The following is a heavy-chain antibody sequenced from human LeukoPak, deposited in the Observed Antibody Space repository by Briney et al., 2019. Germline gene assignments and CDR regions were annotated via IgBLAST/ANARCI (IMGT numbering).Heavy chain of an antibody. Sequence: SETLSLTCTVSGGSISSYYWSWIRQPPGKGLERIGYIYYSGSTNYNPSLKSRVTISVDTSKNQFSLKLSSVTAADTAVYYCARAGYYYDSSGYYSFDYWGQGTLVTVSS. V-gene: IGHV4-59*01. CDR2: IYYSGST. CDR3: ARAGYYYDSSGYYSFDY. CDR1: GGSISSYY. J-gene: IGHJ4*02. D-gene: IGHD3-22*01.